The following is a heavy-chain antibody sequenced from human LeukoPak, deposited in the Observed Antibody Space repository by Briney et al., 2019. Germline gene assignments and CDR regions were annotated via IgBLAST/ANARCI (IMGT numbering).Heavy chain of an antibody. D-gene: IGHD1-26*01. CDR2: ISISVDST. J-gene: IGHJ4*02. CDR3: ASHTYRGSDKYYFDY. V-gene: IGHV3-23*01. Sequence: GSLRLSCAASGFTFSTYAMSWVRQAPEKGLWWVSAISISVDSTSSAHSVKGRVTLSRHNSKSTLFLQINSLRAEDTAVYYCASHTYRGSDKYYFDYWGQGTLVTVSS. CDR1: GFTFSTYA.